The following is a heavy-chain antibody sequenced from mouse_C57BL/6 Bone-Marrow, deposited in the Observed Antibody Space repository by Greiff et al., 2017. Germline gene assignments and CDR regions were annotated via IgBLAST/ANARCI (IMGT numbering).Heavy chain of an antibody. CDR2: INPGSGGT. D-gene: IGHD1-1*01. CDR1: GYAFTNYL. V-gene: IGHV1-54*01. CDR3: ARWITTVVARGFAY. Sequence: VQLQQSGAELVRPGTSVKVSCKASGYAFTNYLIEWVKQRPGQGLEWIGVINPGSGGTNYNEKFKGKATLTADKSSSTAYMQLSSLTSEDSAVDFCARWITTVVARGFAYWGQGTLVTVSA. J-gene: IGHJ3*01.